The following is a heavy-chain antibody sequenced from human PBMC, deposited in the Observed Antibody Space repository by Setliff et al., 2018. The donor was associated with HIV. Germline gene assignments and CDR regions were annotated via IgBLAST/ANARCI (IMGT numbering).Heavy chain of an antibody. CDR1: GGSFSGYY. V-gene: IGHV4-34*01. CDR2: IYHSGST. J-gene: IGHJ4*02. Sequence: SETLSLTCAVYGGSFSGYYWSWIRQPPGKGLDWIGSIYHSGSTYYNPSLKSRVTISVDTSKNQFSLELSSVTAADTAIFYCARHSGGDQLLREFDYWGQGTLVTVSS. CDR3: ARHSGGDQLLREFDY. D-gene: IGHD2-2*01.